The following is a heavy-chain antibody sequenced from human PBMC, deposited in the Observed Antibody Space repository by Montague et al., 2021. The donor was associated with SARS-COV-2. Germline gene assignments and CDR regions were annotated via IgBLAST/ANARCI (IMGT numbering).Heavy chain of an antibody. V-gene: IGHV4-31*03. CDR3: ARDKVYGSWRRLRAVRYYYYCYGMDV. Sequence: TLSLTCTVSGGSISSGGYYWSWIRQPPGKGLEWIGYIYYSGSTYYNPSLKSRVTISVDTSKNQFSLKLSSVTAADTAVYYCARDKVYGSWRRLRAVRYYYYCYGMDVWGQGTTVTVSS. J-gene: IGHJ6*02. CDR1: GGSISSGGYY. D-gene: IGHD3-10*01. CDR2: IYYSGST.